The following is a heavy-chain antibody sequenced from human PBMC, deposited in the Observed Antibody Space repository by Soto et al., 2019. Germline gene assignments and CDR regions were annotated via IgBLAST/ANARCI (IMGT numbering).Heavy chain of an antibody. J-gene: IGHJ4*02. CDR2: INQDGSEK. Sequence: PGGSLRLSCAASGFTFTSYWTDWVRQAPGKGLEWVANINQDGSEKHYVDSVKGRFTISRDNAKNSLYLQMSSLTAEDSALYYCSPSLDFWGQGTLVTVSS. V-gene: IGHV3-7*01. CDR1: GFTFTSYW. CDR3: SPSLDF.